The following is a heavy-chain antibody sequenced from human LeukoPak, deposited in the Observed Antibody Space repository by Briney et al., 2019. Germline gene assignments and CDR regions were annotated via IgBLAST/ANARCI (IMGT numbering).Heavy chain of an antibody. Sequence: GASVKVSCKASGYTFTSYDINWVRQATGQGLEWMGWMNPNSGNTGYAQKFQGRVTITRNTSISTAYMELSSLRSEDTAVYYCAATSGSYYWFDPWGQGTLVTVSS. V-gene: IGHV1-8*03. CDR3: AATSGSYYWFDP. CDR2: MNPNSGNT. CDR1: GYTFTSYD. J-gene: IGHJ5*02. D-gene: IGHD1-26*01.